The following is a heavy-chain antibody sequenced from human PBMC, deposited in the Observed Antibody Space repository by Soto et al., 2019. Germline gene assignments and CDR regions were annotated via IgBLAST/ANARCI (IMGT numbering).Heavy chain of an antibody. D-gene: IGHD1-1*01. J-gene: IGHJ1*01. Sequence: QVQVVQSGAEVKKPGSSVKISCKASGRIFSSFPTSWVRQVPGQGLEWMGGVISASGSVTYAPKFQGRVRMTGVNSAGIGYMELTSLTSEDTAIYYFARVGSREAYNDVLDQWGPGTMVTVSS. CDR3: ARVGSREAYNDVLDQ. V-gene: IGHV1-69*06. CDR2: VISASGSV. CDR1: GRIFSSFP.